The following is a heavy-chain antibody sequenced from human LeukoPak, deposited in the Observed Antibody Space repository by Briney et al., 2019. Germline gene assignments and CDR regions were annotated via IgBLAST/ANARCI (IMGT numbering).Heavy chain of an antibody. CDR1: GGSISSYY. CDR3: SRTYDIPTGGYYGMDV. CDR2: IYYSGST. Sequence: SETLSLTCTVSGGSISSYYWSWIRQPPGKGLEWIGYIYYSGSTNYNPSLKSRVTISVDTSKNQFSLKLSSVTAADTAVYYCSRTYDIPTGGYYGMDVWGQGTTVTVSS. D-gene: IGHD3-9*01. J-gene: IGHJ6*02. V-gene: IGHV4-59*01.